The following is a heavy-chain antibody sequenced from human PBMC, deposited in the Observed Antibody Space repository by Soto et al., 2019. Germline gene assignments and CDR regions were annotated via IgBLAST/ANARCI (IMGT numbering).Heavy chain of an antibody. D-gene: IGHD1-26*01. CDR3: AGVPWRRIVGAFDY. V-gene: IGHV4-31*03. Sequence: QVQLQESGPGLVKPSQTLSLTCTVSGGSISSGGYYWSWIRQHPGKGLEWIGYIYYSGSTYYNPSRQSRVTISVDTSKNQFSLKLSSVTAADTAVYYCAGVPWRRIVGAFDYRGQGTLVTVSS. CDR2: IYYSGST. CDR1: GGSISSGGYY. J-gene: IGHJ4*02.